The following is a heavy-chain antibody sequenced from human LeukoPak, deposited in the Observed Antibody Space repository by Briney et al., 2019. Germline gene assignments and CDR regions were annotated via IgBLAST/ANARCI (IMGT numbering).Heavy chain of an antibody. J-gene: IGHJ5*02. CDR1: GYTLTELS. Sequence: ASVKVSCKVSGYTLTELSMHWVRQAPGKGLEWMGGFDPEDGETTYAQKFQGRVTMTEDTSTDTAYMKLSSLRSEDTAVYYCATAPTLTGTTPKPENWFDPWGQGTLVTVSS. V-gene: IGHV1-24*01. CDR3: ATAPTLTGTTPKPENWFDP. CDR2: FDPEDGET. D-gene: IGHD1-20*01.